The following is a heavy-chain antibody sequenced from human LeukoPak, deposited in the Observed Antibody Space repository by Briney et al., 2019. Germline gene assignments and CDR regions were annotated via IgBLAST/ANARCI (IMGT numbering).Heavy chain of an antibody. V-gene: IGHV3-7*01. J-gene: IGHJ6*03. CDR2: IKQDGSEE. CDR1: GFTFSSYW. D-gene: IGHD4-11*01. CDR3: ARAQTTVTTFYLPTDEHYYYYMDV. Sequence: PGGSLRLSCAASGFTFSSYWMSWVRQAPGKGLEWVANIKQDGSEEYYVDSVKGRFTISRDSAKNSLYLQMNSLRAEDTAVYYCARAQTTVTTFYLPTDEHYYYYMDVWGKGTTVTLSS.